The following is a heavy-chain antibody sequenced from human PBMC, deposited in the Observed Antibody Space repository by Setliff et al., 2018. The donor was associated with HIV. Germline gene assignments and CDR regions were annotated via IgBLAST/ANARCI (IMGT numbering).Heavy chain of an antibody. D-gene: IGHD3-10*01. CDR2: INPNSDGT. CDR3: ARDGPGAAHFDY. J-gene: IGHJ4*02. CDR1: GYIFTGHY. V-gene: IGHV1-2*02. Sequence: ASVKVSCKASGYIFTGHYMHWVRQAPGQGLEWMGWINPNSDGTNYAPKFQGRVTMTRDTSINTDYMDLSGLRSDDTAIYYCARDGPGAAHFDYWGRGTLVTVSS.